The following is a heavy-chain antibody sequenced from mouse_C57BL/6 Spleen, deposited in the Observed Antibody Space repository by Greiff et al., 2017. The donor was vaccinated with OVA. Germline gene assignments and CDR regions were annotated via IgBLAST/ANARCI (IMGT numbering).Heavy chain of an antibody. Sequence: EVQLQQSGPELVKPGASVKISCKASGYTFTDYYMNWVQQSHGKSLEWIGDINPNNGGTSYNQKFKGKATLTVDKSSSTAYMELRSLTSEDSAVYYCARGYPDDWGQGTTLTVSS. D-gene: IGHD2-2*01. CDR1: GYTFTDYY. V-gene: IGHV1-26*01. J-gene: IGHJ2*01. CDR3: ARGYPDD. CDR2: INPNNGGT.